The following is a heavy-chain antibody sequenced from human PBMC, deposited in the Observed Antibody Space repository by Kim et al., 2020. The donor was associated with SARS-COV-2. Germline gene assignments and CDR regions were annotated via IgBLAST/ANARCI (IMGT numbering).Heavy chain of an antibody. CDR1: GYTFTSHY. CDR2: INSNSGGT. Sequence: ASVKVSCKASGYTFTSHYIHWVRQAPGQGLEWIGWINSNSGGTILARKFQGRVTLTRDTSITTAYMKLNRLTSDDTAVYYCARGQQWLIRDFDFWGQGAQVAVSS. CDR3: ARGQQWLIRDFDF. J-gene: IGHJ4*02. D-gene: IGHD6-19*01. V-gene: IGHV1-2*02.